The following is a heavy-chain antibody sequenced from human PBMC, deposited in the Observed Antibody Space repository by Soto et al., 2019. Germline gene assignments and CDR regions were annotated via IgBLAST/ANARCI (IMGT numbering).Heavy chain of an antibody. Sequence: QVQLVQSGAEVKKPGSSVKVSCKASGGTFSRYAISWVRQAPGQGLEWVGGIIPIFGTANYAQKFQGRVTITAYESKSTAYMELSSLRSEDTAVYYCARTYYYRSGSAHWGQGTLVTVSS. J-gene: IGHJ4*02. D-gene: IGHD3-10*01. CDR1: GGTFSRYA. CDR3: ARTYYYRSGSAH. CDR2: IIPIFGTA. V-gene: IGHV1-69*12.